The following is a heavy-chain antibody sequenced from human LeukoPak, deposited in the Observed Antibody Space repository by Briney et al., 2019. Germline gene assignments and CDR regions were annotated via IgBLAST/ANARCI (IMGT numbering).Heavy chain of an antibody. Sequence: PSETLSLTCTVSGGSISSYYWSWIRQPAGKGREWSGYIYYSGSTNYNPSLKSRVTISVDTSKNQFSLKLSSVTAADTAVYYCARGHLDPEYRAFDIWGQGTMVTVSS. CDR3: ARGHLDPEYRAFDI. J-gene: IGHJ3*02. V-gene: IGHV4-59*01. D-gene: IGHD2-2*01. CDR2: IYYSGST. CDR1: GGSISSYY.